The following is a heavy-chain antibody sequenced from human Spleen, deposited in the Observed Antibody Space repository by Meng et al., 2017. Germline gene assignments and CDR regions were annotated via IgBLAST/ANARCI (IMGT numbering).Heavy chain of an antibody. CDR2: IYYSGST. CDR1: GGSISSGGYY. Sequence: LRLSCTVSGGSISSGGYYWSWIRQHPGKGLEWIGYIYYSGSTYYNPSLKSRVTISVDTSKNQFSLKLSSVTAADTAVYYCAGEPLMGDPYYFDYWGQGTLVAVSS. V-gene: IGHV4-31*03. D-gene: IGHD2-21*02. CDR3: AGEPLMGDPYYFDY. J-gene: IGHJ4*02.